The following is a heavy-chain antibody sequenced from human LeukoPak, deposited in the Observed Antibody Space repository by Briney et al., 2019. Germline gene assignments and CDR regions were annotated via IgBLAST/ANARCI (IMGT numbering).Heavy chain of an antibody. J-gene: IGHJ3*02. D-gene: IGHD5-24*01. CDR1: GGTFSSYA. V-gene: IGHV1-69*01. Sequence: SVKVSCKASGGTFSSYAISWVRQAPGQGLEWMGGIIPIFGTANYAQKFQGRVTVTADESTSTAYMELSSLRSEDTAVYYCARDWEDGYNPYAFDIWGQGTMVTVSS. CDR3: ARDWEDGYNPYAFDI. CDR2: IIPIFGTA.